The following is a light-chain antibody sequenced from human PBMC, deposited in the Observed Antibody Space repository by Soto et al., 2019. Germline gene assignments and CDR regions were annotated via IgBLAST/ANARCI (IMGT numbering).Light chain of an antibody. Sequence: QSVLTQPASVSGSPGQSITISCTGTSGDIGSYNRVSWYQQHPGKAPKLIIYEVTDRPSGVSNRFSGSKFGNTASLPISGLQAEDEAEYYCSSYTNINTRACVFGTGTKVTVL. CDR2: EVT. CDR1: SGDIGSYNR. J-gene: IGLJ1*01. CDR3: SSYTNINTRACV. V-gene: IGLV2-14*01.